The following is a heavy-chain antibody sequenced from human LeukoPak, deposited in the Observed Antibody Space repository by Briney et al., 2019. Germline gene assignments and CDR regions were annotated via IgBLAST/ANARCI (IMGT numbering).Heavy chain of an antibody. CDR3: AKDPREYYYDSSGLDY. Sequence: GGSLRLSCAASGFTFSSYGMHWVRQAPGKELEWVAFIRYDGSNKYYADSVKGRFTISRDNSKNTLYLQMNSLRAEDTAVYYCAKDPREYYYDSSGLDYWGQGTLVTVSS. J-gene: IGHJ4*02. CDR2: IRYDGSNK. D-gene: IGHD3-22*01. V-gene: IGHV3-30*02. CDR1: GFTFSSYG.